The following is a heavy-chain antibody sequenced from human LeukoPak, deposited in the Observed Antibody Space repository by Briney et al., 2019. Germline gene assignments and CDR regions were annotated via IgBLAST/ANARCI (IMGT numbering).Heavy chain of an antibody. CDR1: GFTFSSYD. Sequence: PGGSLRLSCAAFGFTFSSYDTHWVRQATGKGLEWVSAIGTAGDTYYPGSVKGRFTISRENAKNSLYLQMNSLRAGDTAVYYCARAKATRTAFDIWGQGTTVTVSS. D-gene: IGHD4/OR15-4a*01. V-gene: IGHV3-13*01. J-gene: IGHJ3*02. CDR2: IGTAGDT. CDR3: ARAKATRTAFDI.